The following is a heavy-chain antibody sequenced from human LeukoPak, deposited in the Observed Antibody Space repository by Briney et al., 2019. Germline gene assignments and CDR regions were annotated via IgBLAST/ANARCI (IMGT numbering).Heavy chain of an antibody. CDR2: IYYSGST. CDR3: ARDATNGYSYGPFDY. D-gene: IGHD5-18*01. V-gene: IGHV4-59*01. J-gene: IGHJ4*02. Sequence: SETLSLTCTVSGGSISTYYWSWIRQPPGKGLEWIGYIYYSGSTNYNPSLKSRVTISVDTSKNQFSLKLSSVTAADTAVYYCARDATNGYSYGPFDYWGQGTLVTVSS. CDR1: GGSISTYY.